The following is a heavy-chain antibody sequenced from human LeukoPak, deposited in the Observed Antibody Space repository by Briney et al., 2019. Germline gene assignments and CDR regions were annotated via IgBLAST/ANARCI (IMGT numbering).Heavy chain of an antibody. Sequence: GRSLRLSCAASGFTFSSYAMHWVRQAPGKGLEWVAVISYDGSNKYYADSAKGRFTISRDNSKNTLYLQVNSLRAEDTAVYYCARDNGYNVGYLDYWGQGTLVAVSS. CDR1: GFTFSSYA. CDR3: ARDNGYNVGYLDY. V-gene: IGHV3-30-3*01. J-gene: IGHJ4*02. D-gene: IGHD5-24*01. CDR2: ISYDGSNK.